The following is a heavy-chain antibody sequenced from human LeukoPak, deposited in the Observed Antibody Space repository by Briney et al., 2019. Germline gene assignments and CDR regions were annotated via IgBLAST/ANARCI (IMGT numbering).Heavy chain of an antibody. D-gene: IGHD3-10*01. CDR1: GFTFSTYD. V-gene: IGHV3-23*01. CDR2: IGSSGST. Sequence: LPGGSLRLSCAASGFTFSTYDMTWVRQAPGKGLEWVSAIGSSGSTYYAYSVKGRFTISRDNSKNTLYLQMNSLRAEDTAIYYCANPFYGSGPRGYWGQGTLVTVSS. J-gene: IGHJ4*02. CDR3: ANPFYGSGPRGY.